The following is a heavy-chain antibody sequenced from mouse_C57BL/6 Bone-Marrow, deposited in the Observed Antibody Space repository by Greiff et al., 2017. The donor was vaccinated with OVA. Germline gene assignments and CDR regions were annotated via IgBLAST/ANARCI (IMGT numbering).Heavy chain of an antibody. CDR1: GYTFTSYW. CDR3: ARRAHYYGSSYGAWFAY. J-gene: IGHJ3*01. CDR2: IHPNSGST. D-gene: IGHD1-1*01. Sequence: VQLQQSGAELVKPGASVKLSCKASGYTFTSYWMHWVKQRPGQGLEWIGMIHPNSGSTNYNEKFKSKATLTVDKSSSTAYMQLSSLTSEDSAVYYCARRAHYYGSSYGAWFAYWGQGTLVTVSA. V-gene: IGHV1-64*01.